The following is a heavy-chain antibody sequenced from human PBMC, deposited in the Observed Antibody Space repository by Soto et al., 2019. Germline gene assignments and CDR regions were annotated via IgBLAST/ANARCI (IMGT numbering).Heavy chain of an antibody. Sequence: QVQLVQSGAEVRKPGASVRVSCKASGYTFTGHYIHWVRQAPGQGLEWMGWINPNSGATNYAKKFQDWVSMSRDRSISAAYMELTSLRSYATAVYYCARKARHVVDSDFRAAYFTYFDQWGQGTLVNVSS. CDR1: GYTFTGHY. V-gene: IGHV1-2*04. CDR2: INPNSGAT. CDR3: ARKARHVVDSDFRAAYFTYFDQ. D-gene: IGHD3-3*01. J-gene: IGHJ4*02.